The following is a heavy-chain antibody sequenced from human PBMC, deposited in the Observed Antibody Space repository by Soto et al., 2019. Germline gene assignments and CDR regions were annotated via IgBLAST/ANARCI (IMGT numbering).Heavy chain of an antibody. CDR2: VKDGGHT. CDR1: GGSLSGYY. CDR3: ARGQEGGVATP. J-gene: IGHJ5*02. V-gene: IGHV4-34*01. D-gene: IGHD5-12*01. Sequence: QVQLQQWGAGLLKPSETLSLNCAVTGGSLSGYYWSWIRQPPGKGLEWIGEVKDGGHTNYSPSLRGRVTISADTSNNQFSLRLSSVTAADTGVYYCARGQEGGVATPWDQGSLVTVSS.